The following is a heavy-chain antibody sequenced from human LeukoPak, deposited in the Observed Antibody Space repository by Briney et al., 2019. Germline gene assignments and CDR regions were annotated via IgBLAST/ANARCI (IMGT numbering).Heavy chain of an antibody. CDR1: GFTFSNYV. J-gene: IGHJ4*02. CDR3: ARGIGDNSWYLFDY. Sequence: PGGSLRLSCAASGFTFSNYVMHWARQAPGKGLEYVSGISGHGDYTYYADSVRGGFAISRDNSKNTLYLQLGSLRAEDMAVYYCARGIGDNSWYLFDYWGQGTLVTVSS. CDR2: ISGHGDYT. D-gene: IGHD4-11*01. V-gene: IGHV3-64*02.